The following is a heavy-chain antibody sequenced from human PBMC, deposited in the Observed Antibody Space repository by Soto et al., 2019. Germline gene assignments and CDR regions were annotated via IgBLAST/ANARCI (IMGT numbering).Heavy chain of an antibody. CDR2: IYYSGST. J-gene: IGHJ3*02. Sequence: QVQLQESGPGLVKPSETLSLTCTVSGGSISTYYWSWIRQPPGKGLEWIGYIYYSGSTNYNPSLTTRVTRSVDTSKNQFSLKRRSVAAADTAVYYCARDQGGEVAMIGVAFHIWRQGTMVAVSS. CDR1: GGSISTYY. D-gene: IGHD5-12*01. V-gene: IGHV4-59*01. CDR3: ARDQGGEVAMIGVAFHI.